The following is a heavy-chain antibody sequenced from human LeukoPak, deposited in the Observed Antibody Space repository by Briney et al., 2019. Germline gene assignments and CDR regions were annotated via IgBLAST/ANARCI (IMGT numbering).Heavy chain of an antibody. Sequence: SVKVSCKASGFTFTSSAVQWVRQARGQRLEWIGWIVVGSGNTNYAQKFQERVTITRDMSTSTAYMELSSLRSEDTAVYYCAADLVVGATPPFGYWGQGTLVTVSS. CDR3: AADLVVGATPPFGY. D-gene: IGHD1-26*01. CDR2: IVVGSGNT. CDR1: GFTFTSSA. V-gene: IGHV1-58*01. J-gene: IGHJ4*02.